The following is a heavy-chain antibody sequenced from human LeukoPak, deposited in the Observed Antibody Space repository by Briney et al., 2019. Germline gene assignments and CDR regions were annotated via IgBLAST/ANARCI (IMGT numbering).Heavy chain of an antibody. CDR1: GGSITSYY. CDR3: ARGSRRFDP. J-gene: IGHJ5*02. Sequence: PSETLSLTCTVSGGSITSYYWSWIRQPPGKGLEWIGEINHSGSTNYNPSLKSRVTISVDTSKNQFSLKLSSVTAADTAVYYCARGSRRFDPWGQGTLVTVSS. CDR2: INHSGST. V-gene: IGHV4-34*01.